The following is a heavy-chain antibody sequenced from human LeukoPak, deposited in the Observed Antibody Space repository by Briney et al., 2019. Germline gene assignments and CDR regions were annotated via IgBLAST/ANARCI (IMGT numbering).Heavy chain of an antibody. D-gene: IGHD3-10*01. CDR1: GFTFSSYA. Sequence: GGSLRLSCAASGFTFSSYAMSWVRQTPGKGLEWVSAISGSGGSTYYADSVKGRFTISRDNAENKVYLQMNSPGAEDTAVYYCTRLRGESPRSFDPWGQGTLVTVSS. CDR2: ISGSGGST. V-gene: IGHV3-23*01. J-gene: IGHJ5*02. CDR3: TRLRGESPRSFDP.